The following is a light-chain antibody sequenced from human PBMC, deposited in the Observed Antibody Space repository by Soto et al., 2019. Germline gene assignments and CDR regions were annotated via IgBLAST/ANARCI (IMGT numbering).Light chain of an antibody. V-gene: IGLV2-18*01. J-gene: IGLJ1*01. CDR3: SLYTSSSTYV. CDR2: EAS. CDR1: SSDVGSYNR. Sequence: QSVLTQPPSVSGSPGQSVTISCTGTSSDVGSYNRVSWYQQPPGTGPKLMIYEASHRPSGVPDRFSGSKSGNTASLTISGLQAEDEADYYCSLYTSSSTYVFGTGTKVTVL.